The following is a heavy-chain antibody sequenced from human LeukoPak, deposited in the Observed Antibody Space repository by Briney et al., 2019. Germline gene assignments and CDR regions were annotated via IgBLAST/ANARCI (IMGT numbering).Heavy chain of an antibody. Sequence: ASVKVSCKASGYTFTSCDINWVRQAPGQGLEWMGWISAYNGNTNYAQKLQGRVTMTTGTSTSTAYMELRSLRSDDTAVYYCARESAYYYYMDVWGKGTTVTVSS. V-gene: IGHV1-18*01. CDR2: ISAYNGNT. CDR3: ARESAYYYYMDV. CDR1: GYTFTSCD. J-gene: IGHJ6*03.